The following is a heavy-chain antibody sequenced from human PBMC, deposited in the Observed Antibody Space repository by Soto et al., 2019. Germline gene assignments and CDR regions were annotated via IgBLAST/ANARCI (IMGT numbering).Heavy chain of an antibody. D-gene: IGHD5-18*01. CDR3: ARGGVGKKRAMVRSYYFDY. V-gene: IGHV4-34*01. J-gene: IGHJ4*02. CDR2: INHSGST. Sequence: SEILSLTCAAYGGSFSGYYWSWIRQPPGKGLEWIGEINHSGSTNYNPSLKSRVTISVDTSKNQFSLKLSSVTAADTAVYYCARGGVGKKRAMVRSYYFDYWGQGTLVTVSS. CDR1: GGSFSGYY.